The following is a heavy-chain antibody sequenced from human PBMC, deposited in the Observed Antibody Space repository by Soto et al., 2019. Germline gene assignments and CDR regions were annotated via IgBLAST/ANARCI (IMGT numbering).Heavy chain of an antibody. D-gene: IGHD2-21*02. CDR2: ISSSGDLI. CDR1: GFTFSSYE. V-gene: IGHV3-48*03. CDR3: AREEINCGGDCFSL. J-gene: IGHJ4*02. Sequence: EVQLVESRGDLVQPGGSLRLSCAASGFTFSSYEMNWVRQAPGRGLEWISYISSSGDLIYYADSVRGRFTVSRDSAKNSMYLQMNSLRAEDTAVYYCAREEINCGGDCFSLWGQGTLVTVSS.